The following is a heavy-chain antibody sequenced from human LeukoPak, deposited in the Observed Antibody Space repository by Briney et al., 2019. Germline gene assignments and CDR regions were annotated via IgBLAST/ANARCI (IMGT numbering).Heavy chain of an antibody. D-gene: IGHD4-17*01. CDR2: ISSSGSTI. Sequence: GGSLRLSCAASGFTFSSYEMNWVRQAPGKGLEWVSYISSSGSTIYYADSVKGRFTISRDNAKNSLYLQMNSLRAEDTAVYYCARDLYGDYSVDYWGQGTLVNVSS. J-gene: IGHJ4*02. CDR1: GFTFSSYE. V-gene: IGHV3-48*03. CDR3: ARDLYGDYSVDY.